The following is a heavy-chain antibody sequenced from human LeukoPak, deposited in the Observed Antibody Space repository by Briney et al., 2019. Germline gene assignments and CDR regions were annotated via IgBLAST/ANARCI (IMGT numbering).Heavy chain of an antibody. CDR1: GGSIRSYY. Sequence: SETLSLTCTVSGGSIRSYYWSWIRQPAGRGLEWIGRIYTSGSTNYNPSLNSRVTISIDTSNNQFSLKLSSATATDTAVYYCARHGGSGLDWFDPWGQGTLVTVSS. V-gene: IGHV4-4*07. CDR2: IYTSGST. CDR3: ARHGGSGLDWFDP. J-gene: IGHJ5*02. D-gene: IGHD3-10*01.